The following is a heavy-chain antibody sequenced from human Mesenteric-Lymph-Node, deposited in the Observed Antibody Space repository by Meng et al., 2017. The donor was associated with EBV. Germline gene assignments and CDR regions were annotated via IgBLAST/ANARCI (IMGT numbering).Heavy chain of an antibody. Sequence: QIHSKESGPTLVNPTTPLTLTCTFSGFSLSTRGVLGGWIRQPPGQALEWLALVYWDDDKRYSPSLKSRLSITKITSKNQVVLTMADMDPVDTGTYYCAGWSARLEYWGPGTLVTVSS. J-gene: IGHJ4*02. CDR2: VYWDDDK. CDR1: GFSLSTRGVL. D-gene: IGHD3-3*01. V-gene: IGHV2-5*02. CDR3: AGWSARLEY.